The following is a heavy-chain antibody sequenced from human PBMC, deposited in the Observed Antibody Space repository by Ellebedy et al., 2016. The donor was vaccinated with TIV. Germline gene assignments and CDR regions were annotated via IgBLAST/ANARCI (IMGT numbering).Heavy chain of an antibody. J-gene: IGHJ4*02. CDR1: GGSMSSSSHS. D-gene: IGHD3-9*01. V-gene: IGHV4-39*01. Sequence: SETLSLTCIVSGGSMSSSSHSWGWIRQPPGKGLEWIGSIYYSGRTYYNPSLKSRVTIFVDTSKNQFSLKLNSVTATDTAVYYCATERSFDWSFDYWGQGTLVTVSS. CDR3: ATERSFDWSFDY. CDR2: IYYSGRT.